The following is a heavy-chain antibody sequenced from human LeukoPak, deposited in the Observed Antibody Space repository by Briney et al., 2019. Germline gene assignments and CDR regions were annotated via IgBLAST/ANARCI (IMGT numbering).Heavy chain of an antibody. Sequence: SETLSLTCTVSGGAISSYYWSWIRQPPGKGLEWIGYIYYSGSTNYKPSLKSRVTISVDTSKNQFSLKLSSVTAADTAVYYCARGGYYGSGNDFRFDPWGQGTLVTVSS. CDR1: GGAISSYY. D-gene: IGHD3-10*01. CDR2: IYYSGST. J-gene: IGHJ5*02. V-gene: IGHV4-59*01. CDR3: ARGGYYGSGNDFRFDP.